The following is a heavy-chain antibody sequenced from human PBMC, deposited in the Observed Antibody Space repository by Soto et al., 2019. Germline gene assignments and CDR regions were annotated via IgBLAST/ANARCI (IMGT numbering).Heavy chain of an antibody. J-gene: IGHJ6*02. V-gene: IGHV2-5*02. CDR3: IHSRCGGDFLQSNASHYYCGMDV. CDR2: IYWDDDK. CDR1: GFSLSTSGVG. Sequence: QITLKESGPTLVKPTQTLTLTCTFSGFSLSTSGVGVGWIRQPPGKALEWLALIYWDDDKRYSPSLRSRLTIINDTSKIQLFLTMTNMDPWDTATYHCIHSRCGGDFLQSNASHYYCGMDVWCQGTTVTVSS. D-gene: IGHD2-21*02.